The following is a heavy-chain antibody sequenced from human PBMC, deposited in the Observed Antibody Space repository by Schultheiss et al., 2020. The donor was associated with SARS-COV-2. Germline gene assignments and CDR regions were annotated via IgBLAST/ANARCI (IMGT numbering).Heavy chain of an antibody. Sequence: SETLSLTCTVSGGSISSGGYYWSWIRQPPGKGLEWIGNIYDGGSTNYNPSLKTRVTISVDTSKNQFSLKLSSVTAADTAVYYCARGQGEATPSNWFDPWGQGTLVTVSS. CDR1: GGSISSGGYY. J-gene: IGHJ5*02. V-gene: IGHV4-61*08. CDR3: ARGQGEATPSNWFDP. CDR2: IYDGGST. D-gene: IGHD5-12*01.